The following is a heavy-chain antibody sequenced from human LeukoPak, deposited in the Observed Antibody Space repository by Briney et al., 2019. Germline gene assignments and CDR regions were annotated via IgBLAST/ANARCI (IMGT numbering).Heavy chain of an antibody. CDR1: GFTFSNFW. D-gene: IGHD1-26*01. J-gene: IGHJ4*02. V-gene: IGHV3-7*01. CDR2: INRDGSDK. CDR3: ARDLLIGSYDY. Sequence: PGGSLRLSCAVSGFTFSNFWMTWVRQAPGKGQEWVANINRDGSDKYYVDSMKGRFTISRDNAKNSLYLQMNSLRAEDTAVYYCARDLLIGSYDYWGQGTLVTVSS.